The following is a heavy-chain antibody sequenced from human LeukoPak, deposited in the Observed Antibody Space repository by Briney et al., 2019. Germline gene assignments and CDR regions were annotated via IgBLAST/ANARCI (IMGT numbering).Heavy chain of an antibody. CDR2: ISFDGSMN. CDR1: GFTFSSYG. D-gene: IGHD3-10*01. J-gene: IGHJ4*02. V-gene: IGHV3-30*18. Sequence: GRSLRLSCAASGFTFSSYGMHWVRQAPGKGLDWVAFISFDGSMNFYVDSVKGRFTISRDNSKNTLYLQMNSLRAEDTAVYYCAKDHEIAMVRGVISPPSYFDYWGQGTLVTVSS. CDR3: AKDHEIAMVRGVISPPSYFDY.